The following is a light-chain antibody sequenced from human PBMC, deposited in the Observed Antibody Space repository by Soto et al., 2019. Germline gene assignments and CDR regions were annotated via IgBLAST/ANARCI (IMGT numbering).Light chain of an antibody. CDR3: QPGVDYMCT. Sequence: DIHLTQSPSTLSASVGDRVTITCRASQSISSWLAWYQQKPGKAPKLLIYKASTLESGVPSRFSGSESGTECDRTISSLKPDDFTTYYYQPGVDYMCTIGQGNKVDIK. J-gene: IGKJ1*01. CDR1: QSISSW. V-gene: IGKV1-5*03. CDR2: KAS.